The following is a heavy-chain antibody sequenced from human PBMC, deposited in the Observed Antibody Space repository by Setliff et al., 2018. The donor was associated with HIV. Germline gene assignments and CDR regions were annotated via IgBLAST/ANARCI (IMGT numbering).Heavy chain of an antibody. J-gene: IGHJ4*02. CDR1: GASVTNVLYY. Sequence: SETLSLTCTVSGASVTNVLYYWSWLRQPAGKGLEWIGHIYTSGNSRYTNYNSSLESRVAISLDTSSNQFSLKLSSVTAADTAVYHCARGSLYSSSSCFDYWGQGTLVTVSS. D-gene: IGHD6-13*01. CDR2: IYTSGNSRYT. CDR3: ARGSLYSSSSCFDY. V-gene: IGHV4-61*09.